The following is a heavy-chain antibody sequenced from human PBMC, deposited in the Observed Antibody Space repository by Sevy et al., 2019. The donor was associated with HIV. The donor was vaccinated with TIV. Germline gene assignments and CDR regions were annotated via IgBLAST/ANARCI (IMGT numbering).Heavy chain of an antibody. CDR1: GFTFGDYA. J-gene: IGHJ4*02. Sequence: GGSVRLSCTASGFTFGDYAMSWVRQAPGKGLEWVGFIRSKAYGGTTEYAASVKGRFTISRDDSKSIAYLQMNSLKTEDTAVYYCTRVMDIVVVVAATPSGDYWGQGTLVTVSS. V-gene: IGHV3-49*04. CDR3: TRVMDIVVVVAATPSGDY. CDR2: IRSKAYGGTT. D-gene: IGHD2-15*01.